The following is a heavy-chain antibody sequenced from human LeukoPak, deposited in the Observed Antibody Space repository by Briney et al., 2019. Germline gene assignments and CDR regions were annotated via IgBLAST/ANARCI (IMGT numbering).Heavy chain of an antibody. V-gene: IGHV3-48*01. CDR1: GFTFSSYS. J-gene: IGHJ6*02. D-gene: IGHD1-14*01. Sequence: GGSLRLSCAASGFTFSSYSMNWVRQAPGKGLEWVSYISSSSSTIYYADSVKGRFTISRDNAKNSLYLQMNSLRAEDTAVYYCASLYNPTLQHGMDVWGQGTTVTVSS. CDR2: ISSSSSTI. CDR3: ASLYNPTLQHGMDV.